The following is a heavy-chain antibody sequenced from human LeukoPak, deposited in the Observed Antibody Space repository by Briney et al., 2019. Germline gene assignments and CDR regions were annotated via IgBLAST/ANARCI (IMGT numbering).Heavy chain of an antibody. CDR3: ARETLAVSIDY. J-gene: IGHJ4*02. D-gene: IGHD6-19*01. Sequence: NPSETLSLTCTVSGGSISSGSYYWSWIRQPAGKGLEWIGRIYTSGSTNYNPSLKSRVTISVDTSKNQFSLKLSSVTAADTAVYYCARETLAVSIDYWGQGTLVIVSS. CDR2: IYTSGST. CDR1: GGSISSGSYY. V-gene: IGHV4-61*02.